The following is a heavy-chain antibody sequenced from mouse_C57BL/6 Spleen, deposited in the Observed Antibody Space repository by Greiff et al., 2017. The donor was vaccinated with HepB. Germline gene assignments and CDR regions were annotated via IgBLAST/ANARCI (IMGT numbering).Heavy chain of an antibody. Sequence: EVKLMESGGGLVKPGGSLKLSCAASGFTFSDYGMHWVRQAPEKGLEWVAYISSGSSTIYYADTVKGRFTISRDNAKNSLFLQMTRLRSEDTAMYYCARRCIYDGYPHWYFDVWGTGTTVTVSS. CDR1: GFTFSDYG. CDR2: ISSGSSTI. CDR3: ARRCIYDGYPHWYFDV. D-gene: IGHD2-3*01. J-gene: IGHJ1*03. V-gene: IGHV5-17*01.